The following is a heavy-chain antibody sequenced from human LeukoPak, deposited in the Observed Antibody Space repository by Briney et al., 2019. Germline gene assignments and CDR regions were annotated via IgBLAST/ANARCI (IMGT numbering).Heavy chain of an antibody. Sequence: GGSLRFSCASCGFTFSSYWMHGVRQARGKGLEWVSVFYVGGATYYADSVKGRFTISRDNSGNTLYLQMKSLRDEDTAVYYCARGDGYNFFDYWGQGTLVTVSS. V-gene: IGHV3-53*01. D-gene: IGHD5-24*01. CDR2: FYVGGAT. CDR3: ARGDGYNFFDY. CDR1: GFTFSSYW. J-gene: IGHJ4*02.